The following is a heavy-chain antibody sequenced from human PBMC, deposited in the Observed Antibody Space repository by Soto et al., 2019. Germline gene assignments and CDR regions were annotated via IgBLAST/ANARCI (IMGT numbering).Heavy chain of an antibody. V-gene: IGHV4-59*13. CDR2: VSYTGST. D-gene: IGHD1-1*01. CDR1: GGSISSYY. J-gene: IGHJ5*02. CDR3: ASLSVDLNDYWSLDP. Sequence: QVQLQESGPGLVQPTETLPLTCTVSGGSISSYYWSWIRQPPGKGLEWIGYVSYTGSTYYNPSLQSRVTISLGTSMNRFSLNVASVTAADTAVYYCASLSVDLNDYWSLDPWCQGTLVTVSS.